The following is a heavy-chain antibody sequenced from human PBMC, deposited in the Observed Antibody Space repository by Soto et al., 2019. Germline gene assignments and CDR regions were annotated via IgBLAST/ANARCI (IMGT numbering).Heavy chain of an antibody. CDR2: IIPIFGTA. V-gene: IGHV1-69*13. CDR1: GCTFSSYA. D-gene: IGHD3-22*01. Sequence: SVKVSCKASGCTFSSYAISWVRQAPGQGLEWMGGIIPIFGTANYAQKFQGRVTITADESMSTAYMELSSLRSEDTAVYYCARDWDYYDSSGPYPNRFDPWGQGTLVTVSS. J-gene: IGHJ5*02. CDR3: ARDWDYYDSSGPYPNRFDP.